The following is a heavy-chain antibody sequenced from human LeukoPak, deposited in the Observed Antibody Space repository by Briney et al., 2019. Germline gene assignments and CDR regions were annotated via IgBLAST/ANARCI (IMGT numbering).Heavy chain of an antibody. J-gene: IGHJ6*02. D-gene: IGHD6-13*01. CDR2: IYSGGST. V-gene: IGHV3-53*01. CDR1: GFTVSSNY. Sequence: PGGSLRLSCAASGFTVSSNYMSWVRQAPGKGLEWVSVIYSGGSTYYADSVKGRFTISRDNSKNTLYLQMNSLRAEDTAVYYCARALAAAENYYGMDVWGQGTTVTVSS. CDR3: ARALAAAENYYGMDV.